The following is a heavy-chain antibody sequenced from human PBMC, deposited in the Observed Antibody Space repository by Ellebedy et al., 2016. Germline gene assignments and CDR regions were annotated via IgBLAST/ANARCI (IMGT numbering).Heavy chain of an antibody. D-gene: IGHD3-10*01. V-gene: IGHV1-69*13. CDR2: IIPIFGTA. CDR1: GGTFSSYA. CDR3: ASRDGSGRKNYYYYGMDV. J-gene: IGHJ6*02. Sequence: SVKVSXXASGGTFSSYAISWVRQAPGQGLEWMGGIIPIFGTANYAQKFQGRVTITADESTSTAYMELSSLRSEDTAVYYCASRDGSGRKNYYYYGMDVWGQGTTVTVSS.